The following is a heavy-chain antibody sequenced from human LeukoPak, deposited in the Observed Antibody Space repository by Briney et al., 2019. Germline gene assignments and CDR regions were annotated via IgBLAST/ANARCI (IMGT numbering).Heavy chain of an antibody. CDR2: INPNSGGT. CDR1: GYTFTGYY. D-gene: IGHD6-6*01. V-gene: IGHV1-2*06. J-gene: IGHJ4*02. Sequence: ASVKVSCKASGYTFTGYYMHWVRQAPGQGLEWMGRINPNSGGTNYSQKFQGRVTMTRDTSISTAYRELSRLRSDDTAVYYCASFSSSAKTGFDYWGEGTLVTVSS. CDR3: ASFSSSAKTGFDY.